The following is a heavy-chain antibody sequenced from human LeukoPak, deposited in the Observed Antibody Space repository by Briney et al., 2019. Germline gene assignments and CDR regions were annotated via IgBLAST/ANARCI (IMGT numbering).Heavy chain of an antibody. CDR1: GFTFSSYS. D-gene: IGHD3-10*01. CDR3: ARDSGSGSYYTPFDY. V-gene: IGHV3-21*01. Sequence: GGVLRLSCAASGFTFSSYSMNWVRQAPGKGLEWVSSISSSSSYIYYADSVKGRFTISRDNAKNSLYLQMNSLRAEDTAVYYCARDSGSGSYYTPFDYWGQGTLVTVSS. CDR2: ISSSSSYI. J-gene: IGHJ4*02.